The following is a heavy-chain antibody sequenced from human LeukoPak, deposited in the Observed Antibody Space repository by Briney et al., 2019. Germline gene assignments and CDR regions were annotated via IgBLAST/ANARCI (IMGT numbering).Heavy chain of an antibody. Sequence: GASVKVSCKASGYTFTGYYMHWVRQAPGQGLEWMGWINPSSGGTNYAQKFQGRVTMTRDTSISTAYMELSRLRSDDTAVYYCARGNFYDNKGYSPELRYWGQGTLVTVSS. CDR3: ARGNFYDNKGYSPELRY. CDR1: GYTFTGYY. CDR2: INPSSGGT. J-gene: IGHJ4*02. V-gene: IGHV1-2*02. D-gene: IGHD3-10*01.